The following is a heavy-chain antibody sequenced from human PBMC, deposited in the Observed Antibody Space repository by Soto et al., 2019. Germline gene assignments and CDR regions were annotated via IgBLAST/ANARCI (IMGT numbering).Heavy chain of an antibody. V-gene: IGHV4-31*03. CDR3: ASGDYYSSGSYDY. Sequence: PSETLSLTCTVSGGSISSGVYYWSWIRHHPGKGLEWIRYIDYSGSTYYNPPLKSRVTISVETSKNPFSLKLCSLTSADTAVHYCASGDYYSSGSYDYCGQRTLVTVYS. J-gene: IGHJ4*02. CDR1: GGSISSGVYY. D-gene: IGHD3-10*01. CDR2: IDYSGST.